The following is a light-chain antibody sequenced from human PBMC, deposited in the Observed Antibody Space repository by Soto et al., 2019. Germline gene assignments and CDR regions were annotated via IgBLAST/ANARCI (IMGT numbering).Light chain of an antibody. V-gene: IGKV3-15*01. CDR1: QSVSSN. J-gene: IGKJ1*01. Sequence: EIVMTQSPATLSLSPGERATLSCRASQSVSSNLAWYQQKPGQAPRLLIYGASTRATGIPARFSGSGSGTEFTITISSLQSEDFSIYYCQQYNKWPPNTFGQGTKVEIK. CDR2: GAS. CDR3: QQYNKWPPNT.